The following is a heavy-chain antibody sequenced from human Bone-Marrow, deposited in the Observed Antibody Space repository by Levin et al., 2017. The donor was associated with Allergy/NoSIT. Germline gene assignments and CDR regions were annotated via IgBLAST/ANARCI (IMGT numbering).Heavy chain of an antibody. CDR1: GYTFTSYW. CDR2: IYPGDSDT. CDR3: ARAYSSLSSLDY. V-gene: IGHV5-51*01. J-gene: IGHJ4*02. Sequence: KRGESLKISCKGSGYTFTSYWIAWVRQMPGKGLEWMGIIYPGDSDTRYSPSFQGQVTISADKSISTAYLQWSSLKASDTAMYYCARAYSSLSSLDYWGQATLVTVSS. D-gene: IGHD6-19*01.